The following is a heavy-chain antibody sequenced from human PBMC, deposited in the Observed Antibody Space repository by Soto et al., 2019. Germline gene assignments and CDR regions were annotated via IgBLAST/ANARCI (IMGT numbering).Heavy chain of an antibody. J-gene: IGHJ6*03. Sequence: SETLSLTCTVSGGSLSSSSYYWGWIRQPPGKGLEWIGSIYYSGSTYYNPSLKSRVTISVDTSKNQFSLKLSSVTAADMVVFYCASGSRMREEYCSSTSCYDYYYYYYMDVWGKGTTVTVSS. CDR3: ASGSRMREEYCSSTSCYDYYYYYYMDV. V-gene: IGHV4-39*01. CDR1: GGSLSSSSYY. CDR2: IYYSGST. D-gene: IGHD2-2*01.